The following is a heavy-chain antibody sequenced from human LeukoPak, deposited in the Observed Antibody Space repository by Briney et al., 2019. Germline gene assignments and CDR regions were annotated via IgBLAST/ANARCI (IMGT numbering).Heavy chain of an antibody. CDR3: ASLYSYGHTN. CDR2: ISSSSGTI. J-gene: IGHJ4*02. D-gene: IGHD5-18*01. Sequence: GGSLRVTCAASGFTFSSYSMNWVRQAPGKGLEWVSYISSSSGTIYYADSVKGRFTISRDNAKNSLYLQMNSLRAEDTAVYYCASLYSYGHTNWGQGTLVTVSS. V-gene: IGHV3-48*01. CDR1: GFTFSSYS.